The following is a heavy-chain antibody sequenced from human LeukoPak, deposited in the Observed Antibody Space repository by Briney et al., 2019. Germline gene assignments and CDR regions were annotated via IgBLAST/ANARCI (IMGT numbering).Heavy chain of an antibody. J-gene: IGHJ4*02. CDR3: VRGTGY. CDR1: GFTFSTYV. Sequence: PGGSLTLSCSVSGFTFSTYVMHWLRQAQGKGLEYVSTISSNGDNTYYADSVKGRFTMSRDNSKNTLYLQMSSLRADDTAVYYCVRGTGYWGQGTLVTVSS. V-gene: IGHV3-64D*06. CDR2: ISSNGDNT.